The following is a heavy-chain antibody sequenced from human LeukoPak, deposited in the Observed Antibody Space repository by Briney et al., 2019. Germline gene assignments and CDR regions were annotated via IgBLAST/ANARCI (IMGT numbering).Heavy chain of an antibody. Sequence: SETLSLTCTVSGGSISSYYWIWIRQPPGKGLEWIGYIYYSGSTNYNPSLRSRVTISVDTSKNQFSLDLRSVTAADTAVYYCARGPHYHDSSGYSPSYSYAMDVWGQGTTVTVSS. CDR2: IYYSGST. V-gene: IGHV4-59*01. CDR1: GGSISSYY. CDR3: ARGPHYHDSSGYSPSYSYAMDV. J-gene: IGHJ6*02. D-gene: IGHD3-22*01.